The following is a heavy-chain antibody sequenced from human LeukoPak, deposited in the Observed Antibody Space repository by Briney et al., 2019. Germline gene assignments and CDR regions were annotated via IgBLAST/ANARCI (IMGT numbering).Heavy chain of an antibody. D-gene: IGHD6-19*01. CDR3: ARVPYSSGWYSFFDH. V-gene: IGHV3-48*01. J-gene: IGHJ4*02. Sequence: GGSLRLSCAASGFTVSSNYMSWVRQAPGKGLEWFSHISDRSTTIYYADSVKGRFTISRDNAKYSLYLQMDSLRAEDTAVYYCARVPYSSGWYSFFDHWGQGALVTVSS. CDR2: ISDRSTTI. CDR1: GFTVSSNY.